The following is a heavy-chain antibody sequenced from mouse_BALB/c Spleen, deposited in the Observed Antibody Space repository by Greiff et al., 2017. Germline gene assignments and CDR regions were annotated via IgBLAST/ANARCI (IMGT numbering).Heavy chain of an antibody. V-gene: IGHV2-4-1*01. CDR1: GFSLTSYG. J-gene: IGHJ2*01. CDR2: IWSGGST. Sequence: QVQLQQSGPGLVQPSQSLSITCTVSGFSLTSYGVHWVRQSPGKGLEWLGVIWSGGSTDYNAAFISRLSISKDNSKSQVFFKMNSLQADDIAIYYCARNYYFDYWGQGTTLTVSS. CDR3: ARNYYFDY.